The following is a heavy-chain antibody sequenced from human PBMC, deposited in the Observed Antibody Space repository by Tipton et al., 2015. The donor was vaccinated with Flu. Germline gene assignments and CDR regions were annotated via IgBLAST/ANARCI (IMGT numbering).Heavy chain of an antibody. J-gene: IGHJ4*02. Sequence: SLRLSCAASGFIVSDNFMSWVRQAPGKGLEWVSIIYAGGTTSYADSVKGRFTITRDNSKNTLYLQMNSLRPEYTAVYYCARDVSGYSGYVHWGQGTVVTVSS. D-gene: IGHD5-12*01. V-gene: IGHV3-66*02. CDR1: GFIVSDNF. CDR2: IYAGGTT. CDR3: ARDVSGYSGYVH.